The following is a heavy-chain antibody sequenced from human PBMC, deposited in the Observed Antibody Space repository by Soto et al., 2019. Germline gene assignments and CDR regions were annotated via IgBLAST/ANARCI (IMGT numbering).Heavy chain of an antibody. V-gene: IGHV4-39*01. Sequence: SETLSLTCTVSGGSVGNNCNYWAWVRHSPEKGLEWIGSVFFSGSTYYNPSLKSRVTISIDTSKNQFSLRLKSVTAADTAVYYCARTWVQLWSYYFDSWGQGTLVTVSS. J-gene: IGHJ4*02. D-gene: IGHD1-1*01. CDR2: VFFSGST. CDR1: GGSVGNNCNY. CDR3: ARTWVQLWSYYFDS.